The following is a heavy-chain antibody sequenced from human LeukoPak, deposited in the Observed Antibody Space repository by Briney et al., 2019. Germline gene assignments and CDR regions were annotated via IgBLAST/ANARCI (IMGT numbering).Heavy chain of an antibody. CDR1: GFIFSSHG. CDR2: ISPSGDIT. V-gene: IGHV3-23*01. Sequence: GGSLRLSCAASGFIFSSHGMNWVRQAPGKGLEWVSGISPSGDITYYADSVKGRFTISRDNSKNTVYLQMNSLRAEDTAVYYCAKSGYNRYDYWGQGTLVTVSS. D-gene: IGHD5-24*01. CDR3: AKSGYNRYDY. J-gene: IGHJ4*02.